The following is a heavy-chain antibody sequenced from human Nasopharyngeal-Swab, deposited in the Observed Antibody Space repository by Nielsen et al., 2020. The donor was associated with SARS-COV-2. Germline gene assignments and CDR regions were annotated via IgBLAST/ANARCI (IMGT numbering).Heavy chain of an antibody. CDR3: ARDMARYCSSTSCYAPGAYYYYGMDV. D-gene: IGHD2-2*01. Sequence: ASVKVSCKASGYTFTGYYMHWVRQAPGQGLEWMGRINPNSGGTNYAQKFQGRVTMTRDTSISTAYMELSRLRSDDTVVYYCARDMARYCSSTSCYAPGAYYYYGMDVWGQGTTVTVSS. CDR1: GYTFTGYY. CDR2: INPNSGGT. V-gene: IGHV1-2*05. J-gene: IGHJ6*02.